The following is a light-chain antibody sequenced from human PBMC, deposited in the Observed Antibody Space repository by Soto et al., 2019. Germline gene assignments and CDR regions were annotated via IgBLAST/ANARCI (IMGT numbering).Light chain of an antibody. J-gene: IGKJ5*01. CDR3: QQYNDWPPIT. CDR2: GAS. Sequence: EIVMTQSPATLSVSPGEGATLSCRASQSVSNYLAWYQRKPGQVPRLLIYGASTRATDIPDRFSGSGSGTDFTLTISSLQSEDFAVYYCQQYNDWPPITFGQGTRLEIK. CDR1: QSVSNY. V-gene: IGKV3-15*01.